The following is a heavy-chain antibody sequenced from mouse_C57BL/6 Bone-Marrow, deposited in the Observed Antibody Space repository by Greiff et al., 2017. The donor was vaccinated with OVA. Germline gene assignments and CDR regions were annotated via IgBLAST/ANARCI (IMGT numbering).Heavy chain of an antibody. D-gene: IGHD1-1*01. CDR1: GYTFTSYG. V-gene: IGHV1-81*01. J-gene: IGHJ3*01. CDR3: ARWPVSYYGGSLAWFAD. CDR2: IYPRSGDT. Sequence: VQLQQSGAELARPGASVKLSCKASGYTFTSYGISWVKQRTGQGLEWIGEIYPRSGDTNYNAKFKGKATLTADKSSSTAYLELRSLTSEDSAVYICARWPVSYYGGSLAWFADWGKGTLVTVSA.